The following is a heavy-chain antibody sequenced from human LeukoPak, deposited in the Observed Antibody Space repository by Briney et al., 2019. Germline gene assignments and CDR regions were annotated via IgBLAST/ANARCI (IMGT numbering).Heavy chain of an antibody. CDR3: ARSSPPTVTALGDAFDI. CDR1: GFTFSSYG. CDR2: IWYDGSNK. V-gene: IGHV3-33*01. J-gene: IGHJ3*02. Sequence: GGSLRLSCAASGFTFSSYGMHWVRQAPGKGLEWVAVIWYDGSNKYYADSVKGRFTISRDNSKNTLYLQMNSLRAEDTAVYYCARSSPPTVTALGDAFDIWAKGQWSPSLQ. D-gene: IGHD4-17*01.